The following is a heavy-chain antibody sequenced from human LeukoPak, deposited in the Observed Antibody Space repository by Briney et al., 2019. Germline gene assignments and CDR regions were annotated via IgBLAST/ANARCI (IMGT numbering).Heavy chain of an antibody. CDR2: IYYSGST. CDR3: ARVYGGNSQGAFDI. J-gene: IGHJ3*02. V-gene: IGHV4-61*05. D-gene: IGHD2-21*02. CDR1: GGSISSSSFY. Sequence: SETLSLTCTVSGGSISSSSFYWGWIRQPPGKGLEWIGYIYYSGSTNYNPSLKSRVTISVDTSKNQFSLKLSSVTAADTAVYYCARVYGGNSQGAFDIWGQGTMVTVSS.